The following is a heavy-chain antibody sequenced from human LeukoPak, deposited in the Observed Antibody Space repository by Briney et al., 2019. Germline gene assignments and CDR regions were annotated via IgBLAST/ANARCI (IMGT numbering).Heavy chain of an antibody. CDR2: INHSGST. J-gene: IGHJ4*02. CDR1: GFTFSSYW. Sequence: PGGSLRLSCAASGFTFSSYWMSWIRQPPGKGLEWIGEINHSGSTNYNPSLKSRVTISVDTSKNQFSLKLSSVTAADTAVYYCARDYGSGSSIDYWGQGTLVTVSS. V-gene: IGHV4-34*01. D-gene: IGHD3-10*01. CDR3: ARDYGSGSSIDY.